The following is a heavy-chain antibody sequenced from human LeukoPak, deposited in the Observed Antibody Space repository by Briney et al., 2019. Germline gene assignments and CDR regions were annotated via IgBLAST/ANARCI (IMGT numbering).Heavy chain of an antibody. CDR2: ITSSSTYI. D-gene: IGHD6-6*01. CDR3: VSDRPGGRNF. J-gene: IGHJ4*02. V-gene: IGHV3-21*01. Sequence: GGSLRLTRAASGFTFSIYNMNWVRQAPGKGLEWVSSITSSSTYIYYADSVKGRFTISRDNAKNSLNLQMNSLGAEDTAVYYCVSDRPGGRNFGGQGTLVTVSS. CDR1: GFTFSIYN.